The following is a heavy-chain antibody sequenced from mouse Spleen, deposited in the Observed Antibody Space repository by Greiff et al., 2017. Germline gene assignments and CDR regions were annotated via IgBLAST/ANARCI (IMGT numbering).Heavy chain of an antibody. V-gene: IGHV3-6*01. CDR2: ISYDGSN. CDR1: GYSITSGYY. CDR3: ARDRNWYFDV. Sequence: EVKLVESGPGLVKPSQSLSLTCSVTGYSITSGYYWNWIRQFPGNKLEWMGYISYDGSNNYNPSLKNRISITRDTSKNQFFLKLNSVTTEDTATYYCARDRNWYFDVWGTGTTVTVSS. J-gene: IGHJ1*03.